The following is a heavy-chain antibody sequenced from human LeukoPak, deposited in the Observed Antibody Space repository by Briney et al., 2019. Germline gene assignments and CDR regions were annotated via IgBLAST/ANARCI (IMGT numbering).Heavy chain of an antibody. D-gene: IGHD6-25*01. CDR3: AGAFRGGSPLYDAFDI. V-gene: IGHV3-53*01. J-gene: IGHJ3*02. CDR1: GFTVSSNY. Sequence: GGSLRLSCAASGFTVSSNYMSWVRQAPGKGLEWVSVIYSGGSTYYADSVKGRFTISRDNSKNTLYLQMNSLRAEDTAVYYCAGAFRGGSPLYDAFDIWGQGTMVTVSS. CDR2: IYSGGST.